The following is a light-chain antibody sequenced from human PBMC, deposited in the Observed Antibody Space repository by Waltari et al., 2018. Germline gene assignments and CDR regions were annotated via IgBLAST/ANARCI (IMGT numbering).Light chain of an antibody. J-gene: IGKJ2*01. CDR2: AAS. V-gene: IGKV1-9*01. Sequence: DIQLTQSPSFLSASLGDRVTITCRASQGITSHLAWYQQKSGRAPNFLIYAASTLRRGVTSRFSGSGSGTVVTLTITDLQPEDFATYYCQQLKSYLYSFGQGTEVVMK. CDR3: QQLKSYLYS. CDR1: QGITSH.